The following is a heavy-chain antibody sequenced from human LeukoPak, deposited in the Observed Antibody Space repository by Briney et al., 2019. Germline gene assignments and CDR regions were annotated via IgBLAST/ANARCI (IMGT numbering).Heavy chain of an antibody. CDR1: GYSFTSYW. V-gene: IGHV5-51*01. D-gene: IGHD5-24*01. CDR3: ASSSRDGYNAAGY. J-gene: IGHJ4*02. Sequence: GESLKISCKGSGYSFTSYWIGWVRQMPGKGLEWMGIIYPGDSDTRYSPSFQGQVTISADKSISTAYLQWSSLKASDAAMYYCASSSRDGYNAAGYWGQGTLVTVSS. CDR2: IYPGDSDT.